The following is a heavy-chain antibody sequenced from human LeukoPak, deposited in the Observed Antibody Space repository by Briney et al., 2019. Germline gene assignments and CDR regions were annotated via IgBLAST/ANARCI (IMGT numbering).Heavy chain of an antibody. J-gene: IGHJ2*01. CDR1: GGSISSGGYY. Sequence: SQTLSLTCTVSGGSISSGGYYWSWIRQHPGKGLEWIGYIYYSGSTYYNPSLKSRVTISVDTSKNQFSLKLSSMTNADTAVYYCAREGVVPAAMSGWYFDLWGRGTLVTVSS. CDR2: IYYSGST. D-gene: IGHD2-2*01. V-gene: IGHV4-31*03. CDR3: AREGVVPAAMSGWYFDL.